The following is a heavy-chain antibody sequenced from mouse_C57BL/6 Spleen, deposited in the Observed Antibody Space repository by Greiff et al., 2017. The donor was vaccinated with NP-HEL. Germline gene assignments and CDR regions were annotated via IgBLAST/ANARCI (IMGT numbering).Heavy chain of an antibody. V-gene: IGHV5-9-1*02. Sequence: EVMLVESGEGLVKPGGSLKLSCAASGFTFSSYAMSWVRQTPEKRLEWVAYISSGGDYIYYADTVKGRFTISRDNARNTLYLQMSSLKSEDTAMYYCTRASYYSNSLDYWGQGTTLTVSS. D-gene: IGHD2-5*01. CDR2: ISSGGDYI. CDR1: GFTFSSYA. J-gene: IGHJ2*01. CDR3: TRASYYSNSLDY.